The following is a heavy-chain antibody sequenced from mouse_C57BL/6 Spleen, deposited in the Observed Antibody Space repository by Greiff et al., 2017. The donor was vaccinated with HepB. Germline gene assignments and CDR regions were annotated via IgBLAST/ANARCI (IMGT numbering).Heavy chain of an antibody. CDR1: GYAFTNYL. CDR3: AREDYGDYFDY. Sequence: QVQLKESGAELVRPGTSVKVSCKASGYAFTNYLIEWVKQRPGQGLEWIGVINPGSGGTNYNEKFKGKATLTADKSSSTAYMQLSSLTSEDSAVYFCAREDYGDYFDYWGQGTTLTVSS. V-gene: IGHV1-54*01. J-gene: IGHJ2*01. CDR2: INPGSGGT. D-gene: IGHD1-1*01.